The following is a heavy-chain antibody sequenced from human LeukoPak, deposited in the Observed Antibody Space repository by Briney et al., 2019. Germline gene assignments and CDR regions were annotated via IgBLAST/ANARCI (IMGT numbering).Heavy chain of an antibody. CDR3: AKDRWSGRVVVNQGSYWYFDL. D-gene: IGHD2-21*01. J-gene: IGHJ2*01. CDR2: IGGSGGST. CDR1: GFTFSSYA. V-gene: IGHV3-23*01. Sequence: GGSLRLSCAASGFTFSSYAMSWARKAPGKGLEWVSAIGGSGGSTYYADSVKGRFTISRDNSKNTLYLQMNSLRAEDTAVYYCAKDRWSGRVVVNQGSYWYFDLWGRGTLVTVSS.